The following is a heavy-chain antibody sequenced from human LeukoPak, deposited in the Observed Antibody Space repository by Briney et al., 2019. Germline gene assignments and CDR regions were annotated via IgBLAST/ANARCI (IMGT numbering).Heavy chain of an antibody. D-gene: IGHD2-15*01. J-gene: IGHJ4*02. CDR3: ARVGYCSGGSCYDLRFDY. V-gene: IGHV4-38-2*01. CDR1: GYSISSGYY. Sequence: SETLSLTCAVSGYSISSGYYWGWIRQPPGKGLEWIGSIYHSGSTYYNPFLKSRVTISVDTSKNQFSLKLSSVTAADTAVYYCARVGYCSGGSCYDLRFDYWGQGTLVTVSS. CDR2: IYHSGST.